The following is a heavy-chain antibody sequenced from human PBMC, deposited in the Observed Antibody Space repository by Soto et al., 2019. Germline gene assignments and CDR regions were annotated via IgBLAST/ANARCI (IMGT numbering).Heavy chain of an antibody. V-gene: IGHV4-31*03. J-gene: IGHJ4*02. CDR1: GGSISSGGYY. CDR3: AKLAGRLSSKDY. D-gene: IGHD3-10*01. CDR2: IYYSGST. Sequence: PSETLSLTCTVSGGSISSGGYYWSWIRRHPGKGLEWIGYIYYSGSTYYNPSLKSRVTISVDTSKNQFSLKLSSVTAADTAVYYCAKLAGRLSSKDYWGQGTLVTVSS.